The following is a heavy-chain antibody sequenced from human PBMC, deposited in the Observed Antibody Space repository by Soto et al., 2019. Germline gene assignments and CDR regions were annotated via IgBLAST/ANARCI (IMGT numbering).Heavy chain of an antibody. CDR1: GGSIGSSNYY. V-gene: IGHV4-39*07. CDR2: IYYHGST. J-gene: IGHJ5*02. D-gene: IGHD3-10*02. CDR3: ARTLFGWGIWFDP. Sequence: SETLSLTCTVSGGSIGSSNYYWGWIRQPPGKGLEWIGSIYYHGSTYYNPSLKSRVTISVDTSKNQFSLKLSSVTAADTAVYYCARTLFGWGIWFDPWGQGTLVTVPQ.